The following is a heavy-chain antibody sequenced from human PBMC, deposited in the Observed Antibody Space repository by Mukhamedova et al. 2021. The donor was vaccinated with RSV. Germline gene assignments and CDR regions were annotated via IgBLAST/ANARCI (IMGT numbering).Heavy chain of an antibody. CDR3: AKLFRSSGTGGVSYYMDV. V-gene: IGHV3-30*02. Sequence: VRQAPGKGLGWVAFIRYDGSNKYYADSVKGRFTISRDNSKNTLYLQMNSLRAEDTAVYYCAKLFRSSGTGGVSYYMDVWGKGTT. D-gene: IGHD3-22*01. J-gene: IGHJ6*03. CDR2: IRYDGSNK.